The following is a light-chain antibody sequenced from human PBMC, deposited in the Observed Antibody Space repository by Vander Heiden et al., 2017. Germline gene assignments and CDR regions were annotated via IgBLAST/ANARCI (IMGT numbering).Light chain of an antibody. CDR2: AAS. CDR3: QQGYSSSLT. V-gene: IGKV1-39*01. Sequence: DIQMTQSPSSLSASVGDRVTITCRASQSISNFLNWYQQRPGKAPKLLIYAASSLQSGVPSKFSGSGSGTDFTLTIDSLQPEDFATYYCQQGYSSSLTFGGGTRVDFK. J-gene: IGKJ4*01. CDR1: QSISNF.